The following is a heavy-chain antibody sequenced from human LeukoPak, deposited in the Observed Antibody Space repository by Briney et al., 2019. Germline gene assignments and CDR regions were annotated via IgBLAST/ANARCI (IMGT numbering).Heavy chain of an antibody. CDR3: AGVRGYDSFYYYGMDV. D-gene: IGHD5-12*01. Sequence: ASVKVSCKASGYTFTGYYMHWVRQAPGQGLEWMGWINPNSGGTNYAQKFQGRVTMTRDTSISTAYMELSGLRSDDTAVYYCAGVRGYDSFYYYGMDVWGQGTTVTVSS. V-gene: IGHV1-2*02. CDR1: GYTFTGYY. J-gene: IGHJ6*02. CDR2: INPNSGGT.